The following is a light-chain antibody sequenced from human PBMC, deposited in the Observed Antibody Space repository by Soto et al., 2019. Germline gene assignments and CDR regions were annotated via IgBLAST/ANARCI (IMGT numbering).Light chain of an antibody. Sequence: NRITQTPSSLPAFVGDRVTIPFPASQSIDNWLAWYQQKPGKAPKLLIYKASSLKSGVPSRFSGSGSGTEFTLTVSSLQPDDFATYYCHQYRNYPLTFGGGTKVDIK. CDR3: HQYRNYPLT. CDR1: QSIDNW. J-gene: IGKJ4*01. CDR2: KAS. V-gene: IGKV1-5*03.